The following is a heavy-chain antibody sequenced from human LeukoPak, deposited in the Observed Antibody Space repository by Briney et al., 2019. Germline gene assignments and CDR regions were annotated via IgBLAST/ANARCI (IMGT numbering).Heavy chain of an antibody. J-gene: IGHJ6*03. Sequence: GASVKVSCKASGYTFTSYDINWVRQATGQGLEWMGWMNPNSGNTGYAQKFQGRVTIPRNTSITTAYMELSSLRSEDTAVYYCARGRISRDYVFMSPMDVWGKGTTVTVSS. CDR3: ARGRISRDYVFMSPMDV. CDR1: GYTFTSYD. V-gene: IGHV1-8*03. CDR2: MNPNSGNT. D-gene: IGHD4-17*01.